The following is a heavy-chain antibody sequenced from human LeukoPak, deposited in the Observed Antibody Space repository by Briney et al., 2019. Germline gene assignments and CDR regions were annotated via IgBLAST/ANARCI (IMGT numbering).Heavy chain of an antibody. V-gene: IGHV3-30*02. Sequence: GGSLRLSCAASGFTFSSYGMHWVRQDPGKGLEWVSFIPYDGSNKYYADSVKGRFTISRDNSKNTLYLQMNSLRAEDTAVYYCAKDGGSMSPFYFDYWGQGTLVTVSS. D-gene: IGHD2-15*01. CDR1: GFTFSSYG. J-gene: IGHJ4*02. CDR3: AKDGGSMSPFYFDY. CDR2: IPYDGSNK.